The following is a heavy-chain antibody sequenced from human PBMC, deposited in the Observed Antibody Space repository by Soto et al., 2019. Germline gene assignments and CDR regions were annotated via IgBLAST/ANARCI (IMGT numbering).Heavy chain of an antibody. CDR2: INSDGSST. Sequence: GGSLRLSCAASGFTFSSYWMHWVRQAPGKGLVWVSRINSDGSSTSYADSVKGRFTISRDNAKNTLYLQMNSLRAEDTAVYYCARYKGYCSSTSWSASKEHSYYCGMDVWGQGTTVTVSS. CDR3: ARYKGYCSSTSWSASKEHSYYCGMDV. CDR1: GFTFSSYW. D-gene: IGHD2-2*01. J-gene: IGHJ6*02. V-gene: IGHV3-74*01.